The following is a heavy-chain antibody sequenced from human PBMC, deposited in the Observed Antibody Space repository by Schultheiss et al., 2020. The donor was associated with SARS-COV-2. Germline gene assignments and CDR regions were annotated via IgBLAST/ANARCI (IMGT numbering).Heavy chain of an antibody. D-gene: IGHD2-2*01. CDR1: GGSFSGYY. V-gene: IGHV4-4*07. Sequence: GSLRLSCAVYGGSFSGYYWSWIRQPAGKGLEWIGRIYTSGSTNYNPSLKSRVTMSVDTSKNQFSLKLSSVTAADTAVYYCARDVFVVVPAAIGFGMDVWGQGTTVTVSS. J-gene: IGHJ6*02. CDR2: IYTSGST. CDR3: ARDVFVVVPAAIGFGMDV.